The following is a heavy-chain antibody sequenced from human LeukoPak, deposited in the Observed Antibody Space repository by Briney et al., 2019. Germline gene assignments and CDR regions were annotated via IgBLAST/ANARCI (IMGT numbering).Heavy chain of an antibody. CDR3: ATGCSSTSCSSPYYYYMDV. V-gene: IGHV1-8*01. CDR2: MNPNSGNT. Sequence: GASVKVSCKASGYTFTSYDINWVRQATGQGLEWMGWMNPNSGNTGYAQKFQGRVTMTEDTSTDTAYMELSSLRSEDTAVYYCATGCSSTSCSSPYYYYMDVWGKGTTVTVSS. D-gene: IGHD2-2*01. CDR1: GYTFTSYD. J-gene: IGHJ6*03.